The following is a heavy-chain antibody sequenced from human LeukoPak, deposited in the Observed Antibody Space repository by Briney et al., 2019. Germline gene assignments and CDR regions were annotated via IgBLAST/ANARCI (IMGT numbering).Heavy chain of an antibody. J-gene: IGHJ6*02. Sequence: GGSLRLSCTASGFTFGDHAMSWVRQAPGKGLEWVGFIRSKTYGGTTEYAASVKGRFIISRDDSKSIAYLQMNSLKTEDTAVYYCTRGPIQQRLYDGMDVWGQGTTVTVSS. CDR1: GFTFGDHA. D-gene: IGHD5-18*01. CDR2: IRSKTYGGTT. V-gene: IGHV3-49*04. CDR3: TRGPIQQRLYDGMDV.